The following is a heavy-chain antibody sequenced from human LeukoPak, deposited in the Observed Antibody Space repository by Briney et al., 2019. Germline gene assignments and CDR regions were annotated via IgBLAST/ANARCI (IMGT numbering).Heavy chain of an antibody. V-gene: IGHV3-23*01. CDR1: GFTFSSYTFSTYA. CDR2: VSGSGVST. Sequence: PGGSLRLSCAASGFTFSSYTFSTYAMSWVRQAPGKGLEWVSAVSGSGVSTYYADSVKGRFTISRDNSKNTLYLQMNGLRAEDTAVYYCAKGVEDSGIYYYKYMDVWGKGTTVTVSS. D-gene: IGHD2-15*01. CDR3: AKGVEDSGIYYYKYMDV. J-gene: IGHJ6*03.